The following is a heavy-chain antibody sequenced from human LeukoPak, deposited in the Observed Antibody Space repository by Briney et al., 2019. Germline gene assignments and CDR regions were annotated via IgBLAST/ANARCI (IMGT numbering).Heavy chain of an antibody. D-gene: IGHD6-19*01. CDR1: GFTFSSNH. J-gene: IGHJ4*02. CDR3: AKYLAGGWYYIDC. V-gene: IGHV3-23*01. Sequence: GGSLRLSCAASGFTFSSNHTSWVRQAPGKGLEWVSGISGRGDSTYCTESVKGRFTISRDNSKNTLYLEMNSLRAEDTAVYYCAKYLAGGWYYIDCWGQGTLVTVSS. CDR2: ISGRGDST.